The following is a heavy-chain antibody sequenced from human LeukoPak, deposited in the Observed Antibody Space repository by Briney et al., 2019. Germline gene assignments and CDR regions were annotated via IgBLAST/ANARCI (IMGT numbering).Heavy chain of an antibody. J-gene: IGHJ4*02. D-gene: IGHD7-27*01. Sequence: SETLSLTCAVYGGSFSGYYWSWIRQPPGKGLEWIGEINHSGSTNYNPSLKSRVTISVDTSKNQFSLKLSSVTATDTAVYYCARNGVDFWGSNYWGQGTLVTVSS. V-gene: IGHV4-34*01. CDR2: INHSGST. CDR1: GGSFSGYY. CDR3: ARNGVDFWGSNY.